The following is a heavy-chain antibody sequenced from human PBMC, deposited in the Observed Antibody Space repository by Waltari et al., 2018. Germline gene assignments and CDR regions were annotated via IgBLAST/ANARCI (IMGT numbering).Heavy chain of an antibody. CDR3: AIGGVETSWYWRY. CDR1: GFTFSSSW. CDR2: IKTSGRET. D-gene: IGHD6-13*01. J-gene: IGHJ4*02. Sequence: EVQVVESGGGLVQPGGSLRLSCAASGFTFSSSWMTWVRQAPGEGMEWVANIKTSGRETYYVDSVKGRFTISRDNTRNSLYLQMGSLRAEDTAVYYCAIGGVETSWYWRYWGQGTLVTVSS. V-gene: IGHV3-7*01.